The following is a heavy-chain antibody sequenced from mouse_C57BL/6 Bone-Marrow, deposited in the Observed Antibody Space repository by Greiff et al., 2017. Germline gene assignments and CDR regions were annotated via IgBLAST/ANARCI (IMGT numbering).Heavy chain of an antibody. Sequence: VQLQQPGAELAKPGASVKLSCKASGYTFTSYWMHWVKQRPGQGLEWIGYINPSRGYTKYNQKFKDKSTLTAAKSSSPAYMQLSSLPYKDSTVYYCERVGSTMVKGYAMDHGGQGTSVTVSS. J-gene: IGHJ4*01. CDR2: INPSRGYT. CDR3: ERVGSTMVKGYAMDH. CDR1: GYTFTSYW. V-gene: IGHV1-7*01. D-gene: IGHD2-2*01.